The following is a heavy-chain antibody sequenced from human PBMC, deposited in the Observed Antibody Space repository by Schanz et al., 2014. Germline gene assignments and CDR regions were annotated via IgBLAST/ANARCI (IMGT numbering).Heavy chain of an antibody. Sequence: QLQMQTSGPGLVRPWETLSLTCTVSGGSISDSGAYWGWFRQTPGKGLEWIANLFYGGSKYYNPSSESRVTMSFDASNNQYPLRLGSVTAADTGVYYCARHNRVWFGKEGCWGQGTLVTVSS. CDR2: LFYGGSK. CDR3: ARHNRVWFGKEGC. D-gene: IGHD3-10*01. CDR1: GGSISDSGAY. V-gene: IGHV4-39*01. J-gene: IGHJ4*02.